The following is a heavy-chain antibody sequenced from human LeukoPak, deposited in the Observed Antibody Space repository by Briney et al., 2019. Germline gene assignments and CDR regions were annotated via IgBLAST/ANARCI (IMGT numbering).Heavy chain of an antibody. CDR2: IYYSGST. V-gene: IGHV4-59*01. Sequence: SETLPLTCTVSGGSISSYYWSWIQQPPGKGLEWIGYIYYSGSTNYNPSLKSRVTISVDTSKNQFSLKLSSVTAADTAVYYCARLEIAAAGRYFDYWGQGTLVTVSS. CDR1: GGSISSYY. D-gene: IGHD6-13*01. CDR3: ARLEIAAAGRYFDY. J-gene: IGHJ4*02.